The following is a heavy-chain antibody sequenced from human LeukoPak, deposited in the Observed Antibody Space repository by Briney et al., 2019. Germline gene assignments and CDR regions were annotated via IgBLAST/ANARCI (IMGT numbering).Heavy chain of an antibody. J-gene: IGHJ4*02. Sequence: GGSLRLSCAASGFAFSDFWMSWVRPAPGKGLEWVANIKQDGGEKYYMDSVEGRFTISRDNARNSLFLQMNNLRAEDTAVYYCATRGGDSEVDFWGQGTLVSVSS. D-gene: IGHD4-17*01. CDR2: IKQDGGEK. CDR1: GFAFSDFW. CDR3: ATRGGDSEVDF. V-gene: IGHV3-7*01.